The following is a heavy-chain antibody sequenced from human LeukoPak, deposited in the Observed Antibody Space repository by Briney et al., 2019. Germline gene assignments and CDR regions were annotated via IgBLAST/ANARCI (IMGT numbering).Heavy chain of an antibody. CDR1: GGSFSGYY. D-gene: IGHD3-9*01. V-gene: IGHV4-34*01. Sequence: NASETLSLTCAVYGGSFSGYYWSWIRQPPGKGLEWIGSIYFSGNTYYNPSLKTRVTISIDTSKNQFSLKLTSVTAADTAIFYCASGYFVHTFDFWGQGTLGTVSS. CDR3: ASGYFVHTFDF. J-gene: IGHJ4*02. CDR2: IYFSGNT.